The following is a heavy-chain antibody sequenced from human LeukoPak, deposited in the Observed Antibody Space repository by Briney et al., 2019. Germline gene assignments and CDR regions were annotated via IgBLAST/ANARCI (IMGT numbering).Heavy chain of an antibody. CDR3: ARDLDFDGDSSSFDY. Sequence: GRSLRLSCAASGFTFSSYAMHWVRQAPGKGLGWVAVISYDGSNKYYADSVKGRFTISRDNSKNTLYLQMNSLRAEDTAVYYCARDLDFDGDSSSFDYWGQGTLVTVSS. CDR1: GFTFSSYA. CDR2: ISYDGSNK. J-gene: IGHJ4*02. D-gene: IGHD6-13*01. V-gene: IGHV3-30-3*01.